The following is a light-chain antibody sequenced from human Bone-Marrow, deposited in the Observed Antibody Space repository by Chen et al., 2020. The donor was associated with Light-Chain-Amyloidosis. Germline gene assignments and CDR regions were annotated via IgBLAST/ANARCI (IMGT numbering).Light chain of an antibody. J-gene: IGLJ3*02. V-gene: IGLV1-44*01. CDR1: GSNIGGHS. CDR2: NNH. Sequence: QSLLTQPPSASGTPVHAVNIACSGCGSNIGGHSVKWYQHLPGTAPQLVIFNNHKRPSGVPDRFSGSRSGTSASLAISGLQADDEGDYYCAAWDDSLRTYLFGGGTKLTVL. CDR3: AAWDDSLRTYL.